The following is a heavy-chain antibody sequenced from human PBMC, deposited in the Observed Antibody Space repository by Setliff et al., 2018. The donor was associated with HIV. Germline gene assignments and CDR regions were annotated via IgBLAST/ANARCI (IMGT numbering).Heavy chain of an antibody. J-gene: IGHJ4*02. Sequence: SETLSLTCAVYGGSFSGYYWSWIRQPPGNGLEWIGEINHSGSTNYNPSLKSRVTISVDTSKNQFSLKLSSVTAADTAVYYCARGVGSYYDWGQGTLVTVSS. CDR1: GGSFSGYY. V-gene: IGHV4-34*01. D-gene: IGHD1-26*01. CDR3: ARGVGSYYD. CDR2: INHSGST.